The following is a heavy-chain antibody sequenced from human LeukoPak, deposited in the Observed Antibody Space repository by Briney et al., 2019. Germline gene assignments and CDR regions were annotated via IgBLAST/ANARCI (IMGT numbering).Heavy chain of an antibody. J-gene: IGHJ4*02. CDR1: GYTFTSYD. CDR2: IIPIFGTA. Sequence: GASVKVSCKASGYTFTSYDINWVRQATGQGLEWMGGIIPIFGTANYAQKFQGRVTITTDESTSTAYMELSSLRSEDTAVYYCARGLGFDYWGQGTLVTVSS. D-gene: IGHD3-9*01. CDR3: ARGLGFDY. V-gene: IGHV1-69*05.